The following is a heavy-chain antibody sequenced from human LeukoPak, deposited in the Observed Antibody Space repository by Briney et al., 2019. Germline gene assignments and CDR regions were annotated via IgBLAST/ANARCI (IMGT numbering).Heavy chain of an antibody. CDR1: GYTFTNYG. D-gene: IGHD6-13*01. CDR2: MNPNSGNT. CDR3: ARPAGYSSSWYGFDP. Sequence: ASVKVSCKAAGYTFTNYGINWVRQATGQGLEWMGWMNPNSGNTGYEQKFQGRVTMTRNTSISTAYMALSSLRSEDTAVYYCARPAGYSSSWYGFDPWGQGTLVTVSS. V-gene: IGHV1-8*02. J-gene: IGHJ5*02.